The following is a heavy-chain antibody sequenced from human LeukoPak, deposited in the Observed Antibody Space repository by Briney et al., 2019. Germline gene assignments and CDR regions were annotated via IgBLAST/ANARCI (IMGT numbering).Heavy chain of an antibody. D-gene: IGHD3-3*01. J-gene: IGHJ4*02. Sequence: ASVKVSCKASGYTFTSYYMHWLRQAPGQGLGWMGWINPNSGGINYAQKLQGRVIMTRLTSISTAYMELSRRRSDDTTVYYCARDNFDLYYWGQGTLVTVSS. V-gene: IGHV1-2*02. CDR1: GYTFTSYY. CDR2: INPNSGGI. CDR3: ARDNFDLYY.